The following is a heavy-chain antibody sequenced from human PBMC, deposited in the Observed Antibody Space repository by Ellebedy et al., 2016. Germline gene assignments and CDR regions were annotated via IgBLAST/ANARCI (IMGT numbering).Heavy chain of an antibody. Sequence: SETLSLTXTVSGGSISSYYWSWIRQPPGKGLEWIGYIYYSGSTNYNPSLKSRVTISVDTSKNQFSLKLSSVTAADTAVYYCARGSYYCSSTSCPDYWGQGTLVTVSS. CDR1: GGSISSYY. V-gene: IGHV4-59*01. CDR2: IYYSGST. CDR3: ARGSYYCSSTSCPDY. D-gene: IGHD2-2*01. J-gene: IGHJ4*02.